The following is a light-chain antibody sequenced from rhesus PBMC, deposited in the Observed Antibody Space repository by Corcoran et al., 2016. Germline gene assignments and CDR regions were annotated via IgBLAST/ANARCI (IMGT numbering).Light chain of an antibody. Sequence: DIQMTQSPSSLSASVGDTVTITCRASQTIYTSLNWFQQNPGKAPRLLIYAATTLQNGVPSRFSGSGFGTDFTRTISSLRPEDFATYYCQQYRNYPYTFGQGTKLEIK. CDR2: AAT. CDR1: QTIYTS. V-gene: IGKV1-28*02. CDR3: QQYRNYPYT. J-gene: IGKJ2*01.